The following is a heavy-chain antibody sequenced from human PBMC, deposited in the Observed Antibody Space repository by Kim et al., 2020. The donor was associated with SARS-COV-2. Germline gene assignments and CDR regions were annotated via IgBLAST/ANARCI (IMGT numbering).Heavy chain of an antibody. D-gene: IGHD3-9*01. CDR3: ARDLRYFDCLTEAFDI. CDR2: IYYSGST. CDR1: GGSISSSSYY. Sequence: SETLSLTCTVSGGSISSSSYYWGWIRQPPGKGLEWIGSIYYSGSTYYNPSLKSRVTISVDTSKNQFSLKLSSVTAADTAVYYCARDLRYFDCLTEAFDI. J-gene: IGHJ3*02. V-gene: IGHV4-39*07.